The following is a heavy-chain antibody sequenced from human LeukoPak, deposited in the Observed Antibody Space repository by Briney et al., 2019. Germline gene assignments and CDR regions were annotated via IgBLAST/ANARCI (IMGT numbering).Heavy chain of an antibody. CDR1: GFTFSSYA. J-gene: IGHJ5*02. CDR2: ISGSGGST. Sequence: GGSLRLSCAASGFTFSSYAMSWVRQAPGKGLEWVSAISGSGGSTYYLGSVKGRFTISRENAKNSVYLQMNSLRVGDTAVYYCARGAGDGLNPWGQGTLVTVSS. V-gene: IGHV3-23*01. CDR3: ARGAGDGLNP. D-gene: IGHD3-16*01.